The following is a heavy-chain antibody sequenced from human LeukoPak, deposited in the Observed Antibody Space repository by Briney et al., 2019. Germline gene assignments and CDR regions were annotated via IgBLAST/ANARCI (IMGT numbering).Heavy chain of an antibody. Sequence: NTSETLSLTCTVSGGSISSGGYYWSWIRQPPGKGLEWIGYIHHSGSTYYNPSLKSRVTISVDRSKNQFSLKLSSVTAADTAVYYCASLPYDYWGQGTLVTVSS. J-gene: IGHJ4*02. CDR1: GGSISSGGYY. CDR2: IHHSGST. CDR3: ASLPYDY. V-gene: IGHV4-30-2*01.